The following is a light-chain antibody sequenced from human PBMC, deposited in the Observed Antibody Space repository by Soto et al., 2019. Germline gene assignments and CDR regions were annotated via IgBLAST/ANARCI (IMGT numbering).Light chain of an antibody. Sequence: EFVLTQSPGTLSLSPGERATLXCRXXQSVGSNYLAWYQQKPGQAPRLLIYGAFTRATGIPARFSGTGSGTEFTLTISSLQSEDFAVYYCQHYGSSAPITFGQGGLPEIK. V-gene: IGKV3-20*01. CDR2: GAF. J-gene: IGKJ5*01. CDR3: QHYGSSAPIT. CDR1: QSVGSNY.